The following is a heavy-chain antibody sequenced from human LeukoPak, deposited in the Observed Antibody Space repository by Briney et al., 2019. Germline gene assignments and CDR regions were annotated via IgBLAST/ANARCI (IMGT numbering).Heavy chain of an antibody. D-gene: IGHD6-13*01. CDR3: ARTSSWYDY. CDR2: IYTSGST. J-gene: IGHJ4*02. V-gene: IGHV4-61*02. Sequence: SQTLSLTCTVSGGSISSGGYYWSWIRQHPGKGLKWIGRIYTSGSTNYNPSLKSRVTISVDTSKNQFSLKLSSVTAADTAVYYCARTSSWYDYWGQGTLVTVSS. CDR1: GGSISSGGYY.